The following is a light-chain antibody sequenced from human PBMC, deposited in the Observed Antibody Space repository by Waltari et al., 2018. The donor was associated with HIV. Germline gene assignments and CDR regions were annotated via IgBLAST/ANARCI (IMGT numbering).Light chain of an antibody. CDR3: CSYAGSPTCVM. J-gene: IGLJ3*02. CDR2: DVN. Sequence: QSALTQPASVSGSLGQSITISCTGTSIAIGSYNLVSCYQHYPGKAPKVIIYDVNKWPSGVSHRFSGCKAANTASLTISGLQAEDEADYYCCSYAGSPTCVMFGGGTKVTVL. CDR1: SIAIGSYNL. V-gene: IGLV2-23*02.